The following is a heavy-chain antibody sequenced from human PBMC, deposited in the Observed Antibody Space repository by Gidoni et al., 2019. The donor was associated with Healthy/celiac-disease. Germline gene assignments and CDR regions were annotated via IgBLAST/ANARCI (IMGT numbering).Heavy chain of an antibody. D-gene: IGHD6-19*01. CDR2: ISYDGSNK. V-gene: IGHV3-30*18. CDR1: GFPFSGSG. Sequence: QVQLVESGGGVVQPGRYPSLSCAASGFPFSGSGMPWVRQAPGNGLEWVAVISYDGSNKYYADSVKGRFTISRDNSKNTLYLQMNSLRAEDTAVYYCAKDRGIAVAGYFQEMDYWGQGTLVTVSS. CDR3: AKDRGIAVAGYFQEMDY. J-gene: IGHJ4*02.